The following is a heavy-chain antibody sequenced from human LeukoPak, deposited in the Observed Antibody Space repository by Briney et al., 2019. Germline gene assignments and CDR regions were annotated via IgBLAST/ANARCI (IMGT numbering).Heavy chain of an antibody. V-gene: IGHV1-46*01. CDR2: INPSGGST. Sequence: GASVKVSCKASGYTFTSYYMHWVRQAPGQGLGWMGIINPSGGSTSYAQKFQGRVTMTRDTSTSTGYMELSSLRSEDTAVYYCAREYCSSTSRPKYYYYYYYGMDVWGQGTTVTVSS. J-gene: IGHJ6*02. CDR3: AREYCSSTSRPKYYYYYYYGMDV. CDR1: GYTFTSYY. D-gene: IGHD2-2*01.